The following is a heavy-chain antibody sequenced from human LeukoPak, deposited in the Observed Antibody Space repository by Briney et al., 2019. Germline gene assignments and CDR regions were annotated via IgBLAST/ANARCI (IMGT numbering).Heavy chain of an antibody. CDR1: GGSISPYY. D-gene: IGHD1-14*01. J-gene: IGHJ4*02. CDR3: ARWAKWNHDY. Sequence: PSETLSLTCTGSGGSISPYYWSWIRQPPGKGLEWIGYIYYSGSTNYNPSLKSRVTISVDTSKNQFSLKLSSVTTADTAVYYCARWAKWNHDYWGQGTLVTVSS. CDR2: IYYSGST. V-gene: IGHV4-59*01.